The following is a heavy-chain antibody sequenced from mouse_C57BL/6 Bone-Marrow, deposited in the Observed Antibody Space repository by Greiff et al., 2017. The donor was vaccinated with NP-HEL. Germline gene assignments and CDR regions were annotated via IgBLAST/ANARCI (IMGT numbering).Heavy chain of an antibody. CDR2: ILPGSGST. J-gene: IGHJ4*01. Sequence: VKLLESGAELMKPGASVKLSCKATGYTFTGYWIEWVKQRPGHGLEWIGEILPGSGSTNYNEKFKGKATFTADTSSNTAYMQLSSLTTEDSAIYYCARTYYYGSSYDYAMDYWGQGTSVTVSS. CDR1: GYTFTGYW. V-gene: IGHV1-9*01. D-gene: IGHD1-1*01. CDR3: ARTYYYGSSYDYAMDY.